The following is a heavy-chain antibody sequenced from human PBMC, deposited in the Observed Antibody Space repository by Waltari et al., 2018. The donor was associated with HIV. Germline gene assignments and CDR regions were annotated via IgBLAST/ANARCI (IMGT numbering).Heavy chain of an antibody. Sequence: EVQLVESGGGLVQPGGSLSLSCAASGLPVSSNYMSWVRQAPGKGLEWVSVIYSGGSTYYADSVKGRFTISRDNSKNTLYLQMNSLRAEDTAVYYCASIAYCGGDCYPRGMDVWGQGTTVTVSS. D-gene: IGHD2-21*02. V-gene: IGHV3-66*01. CDR2: IYSGGST. CDR3: ASIAYCGGDCYPRGMDV. J-gene: IGHJ6*02. CDR1: GLPVSSNY.